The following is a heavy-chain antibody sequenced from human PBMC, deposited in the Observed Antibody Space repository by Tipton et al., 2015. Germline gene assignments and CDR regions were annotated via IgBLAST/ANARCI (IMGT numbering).Heavy chain of an antibody. D-gene: IGHD1-20*01. CDR1: GYSFISNY. V-gene: IGHV1-46*01. Sequence: QSGAEVKKPGASVKVSCKASGYSFISNYMHWVRQAPGQGLEWMGVINPSNGTATYAQKFQGRVTMTRDTSTSSVYMELSSLRSEDTAVYYCARDIAYNWNHFDYWGQGTLVTVSS. CDR3: ARDIAYNWNHFDY. CDR2: INPSNGTA. J-gene: IGHJ4*02.